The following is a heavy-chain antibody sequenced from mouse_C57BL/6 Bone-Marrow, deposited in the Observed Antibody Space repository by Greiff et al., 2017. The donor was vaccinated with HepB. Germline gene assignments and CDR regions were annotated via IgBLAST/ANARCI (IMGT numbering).Heavy chain of an antibody. Sequence: EVKLMESGPGLVKPSQSLSLTCSVTGYSITSGYYWNWIRQFPGNKLEWMGYISYDGSNNYNPSLKNRISITRDTSKNQFFLKLNSVTTEDTATYYCARFYDYGAYWGQGTLVTVSA. CDR3: ARFYDYGAY. V-gene: IGHV3-6*01. J-gene: IGHJ3*01. D-gene: IGHD2-4*01. CDR2: ISYDGSN. CDR1: GYSITSGYY.